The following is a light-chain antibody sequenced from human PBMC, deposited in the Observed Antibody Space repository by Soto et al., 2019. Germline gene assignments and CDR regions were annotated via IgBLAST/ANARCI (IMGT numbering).Light chain of an antibody. CDR1: QSISSY. J-gene: IGKJ2*03. V-gene: IGKV1-39*01. CDR3: QQSYSTPMYS. Sequence: DIEMTQSPSSLSASVGNRVTITCRASQSISSYLSWYQLKPGTAPKVLIYGASSLQSGVPSRFSGRGSGTDFTLTISSLQPEGSATYYWQQSYSTPMYSFGQGTKLEIK. CDR2: GAS.